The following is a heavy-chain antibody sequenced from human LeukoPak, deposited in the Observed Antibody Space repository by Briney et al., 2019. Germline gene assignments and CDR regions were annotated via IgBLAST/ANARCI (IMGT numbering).Heavy chain of an antibody. CDR3: ARRPSYYGSG. J-gene: IGHJ4*02. D-gene: IGHD3-10*01. CDR1: GFTFSTYT. V-gene: IGHV3-48*04. Sequence: GGSLRLSCAASGFTFSTYTMNWVRQAPGKGLEWVSYITTTSTTKLYADSVRGRFTISRDNAKNSLYLQMNSLRAEDTAVYYCARRPSYYGSGWGQGTLVTVSS. CDR2: ITTTSTTK.